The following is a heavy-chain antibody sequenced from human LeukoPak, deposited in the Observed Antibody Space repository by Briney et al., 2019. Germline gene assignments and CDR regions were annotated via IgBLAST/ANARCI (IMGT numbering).Heavy chain of an antibody. D-gene: IGHD3-3*01. Sequence: PGGSLRLSCAASGFTFSSYAMSWVRQAPGKGLEWVSAISGSGGSTYYADSVKGRFTISRDNSKNTLYLQMNSLRAEATAVYYCAKDPASGITIFGDSFDPWGQGTLITVSS. CDR2: ISGSGGST. J-gene: IGHJ5*02. CDR3: AKDPASGITIFGDSFDP. CDR1: GFTFSSYA. V-gene: IGHV3-23*01.